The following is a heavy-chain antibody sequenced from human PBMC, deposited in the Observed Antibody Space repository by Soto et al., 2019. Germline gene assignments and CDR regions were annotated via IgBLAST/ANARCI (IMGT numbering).Heavy chain of an antibody. V-gene: IGHV1-69*13. D-gene: IGHD3-22*01. J-gene: IGHJ5*02. CDR2: IIPIFGTA. CDR1: GGTFSSYA. Sequence: ASVKVSCKASGGTFSSYAISWVRQAPGQGLEWMGGIIPIFGTANYAQKFQGRVTITADESTSTAYMELSSLRSEDTVVYYCARDLAPNYYDSSGDGRWFDPWGQGTLVTVSS. CDR3: ARDLAPNYYDSSGDGRWFDP.